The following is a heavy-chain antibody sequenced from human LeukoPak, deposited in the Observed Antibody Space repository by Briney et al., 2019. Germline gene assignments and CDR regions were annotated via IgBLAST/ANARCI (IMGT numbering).Heavy chain of an antibody. Sequence: SETLSLTCTVSGGSMSSYYWGWIRQPPGKGLEWIAYIYYRGNTNYNPSLKSRVTISVDTSKNQFSLQLRSVTAADTAVYYCAVSYYYGSGSYYWTDAFDIWGQGTMVTVSS. V-gene: IGHV4-59*08. D-gene: IGHD3-10*01. J-gene: IGHJ3*02. CDR1: GGSMSSYY. CDR2: IYYRGNT. CDR3: AVSYYYGSGSYYWTDAFDI.